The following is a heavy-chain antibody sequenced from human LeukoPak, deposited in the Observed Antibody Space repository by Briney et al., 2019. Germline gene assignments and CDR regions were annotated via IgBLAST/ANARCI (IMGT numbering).Heavy chain of an antibody. V-gene: IGHV4-4*07. D-gene: IGHD5-12*01. Sequence: SETLSLTCTVSGGSISSYYWSWIRQPAGKGLEWIGRIYTSGSTNYNPSLRSRVTISLDTSKNQFFLKVSSVTAADTAVYYCARAYSAYDSFDYWGQGTLVTVSS. J-gene: IGHJ4*02. CDR2: IYTSGST. CDR3: ARAYSAYDSFDY. CDR1: GGSISSYY.